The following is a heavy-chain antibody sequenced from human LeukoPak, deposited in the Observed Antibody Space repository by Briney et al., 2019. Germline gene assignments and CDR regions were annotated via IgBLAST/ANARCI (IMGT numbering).Heavy chain of an antibody. CDR1: GYTFTSYD. Sequence: GASVKVSCKASGYTFTSYDINWVRQATGQGLEWMGWMNPNSGNTGYAQKFQGRVTMTRNTSISTAYMELSSLRSEDTAVYYCARGNLIGALLWFGGNWFDPWGQGTLVTVSS. CDR3: ARGNLIGALLWFGGNWFDP. D-gene: IGHD3-10*01. CDR2: MNPNSGNT. J-gene: IGHJ5*02. V-gene: IGHV1-8*01.